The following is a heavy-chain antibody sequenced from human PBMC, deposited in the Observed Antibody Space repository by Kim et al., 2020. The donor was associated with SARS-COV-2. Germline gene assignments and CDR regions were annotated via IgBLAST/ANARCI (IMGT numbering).Heavy chain of an antibody. CDR1: GGSISSSSYY. Sequence: SETLSLTCTVSGGSISSSSYYWGWIRQPPWNGLVWFFCIYYIVFTYYNPSLKSRVTISVDTSKNQFSLKLSSVTAADTAVYYCASPSGSYPRALGYWGQGTLVTVSS. J-gene: IGHJ4*02. CDR2: IYYIVFT. V-gene: IGHV4-39*01. CDR3: ASPSGSYPRALGY. D-gene: IGHD1-26*01.